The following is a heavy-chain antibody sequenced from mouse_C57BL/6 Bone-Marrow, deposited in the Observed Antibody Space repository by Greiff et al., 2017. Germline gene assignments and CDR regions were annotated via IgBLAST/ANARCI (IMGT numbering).Heavy chain of an antibody. Sequence: QVQLKQPGAELVKPGASVKLSCKASGYTFTSYWMHWVKQRPGQGLEWIGMIHPNSGSTNYNEKFKSKATLTVDKSSSTAYMQLSSLTSEDSAVYYCADYYGSSPYFDVWGTGTTVTVSS. CDR2: IHPNSGST. CDR1: GYTFTSYW. CDR3: ADYYGSSPYFDV. J-gene: IGHJ1*03. D-gene: IGHD1-1*01. V-gene: IGHV1-64*01.